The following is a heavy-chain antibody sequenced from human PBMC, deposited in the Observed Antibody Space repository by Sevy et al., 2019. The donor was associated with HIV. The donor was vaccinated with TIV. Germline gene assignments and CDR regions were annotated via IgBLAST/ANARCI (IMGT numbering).Heavy chain of an antibody. CDR1: GYTFTGYY. J-gene: IGHJ5*02. V-gene: IGHV1-2*06. CDR3: ARDGDSSALGWFDP. Sequence: ASVKVCCKASGYTFTGYYMHWVRQAPGQGLEWMGRINPNSGGTNYAQKFQGRVTMTRDTSISTAYMELSRLRSDDTAVYYCARDGDSSALGWFDPWGQGTLVTVSS. D-gene: IGHD3-22*01. CDR2: INPNSGGT.